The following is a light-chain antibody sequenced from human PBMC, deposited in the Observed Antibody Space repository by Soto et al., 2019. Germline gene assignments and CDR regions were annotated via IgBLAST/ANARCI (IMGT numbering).Light chain of an antibody. CDR2: NVN. CDR1: SSDVGGSNY. J-gene: IGLJ1*01. V-gene: IGLV2-14*01. Sequence: QSVLTQPASVSGSPGQSITISCTGTSSDVGGSNYVSWYQQHPGKAPKLMIYNVNNRPSGVSNRFSGSKSGNTASLTISGLQAEDEDDYYCSSYTRSSTYVFGAGTKVTVL. CDR3: SSYTRSSTYV.